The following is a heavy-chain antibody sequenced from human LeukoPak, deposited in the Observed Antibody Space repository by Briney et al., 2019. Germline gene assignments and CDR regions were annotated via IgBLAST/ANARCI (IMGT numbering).Heavy chain of an antibody. D-gene: IGHD4-17*01. CDR1: GFSFKNYA. CDR2: LSNDGRNQ. V-gene: IGHV3-30*18. Sequence: GGSLRLSCAASGFSFKNYAMSWVRQAPGKGLEWVAVLSNDGRNQYYADSVKGRFSISRDNSKNTLYLQMNSLRAEDTAVYYCAKDLTTLTLSMDVWGQGTTVTVSS. J-gene: IGHJ6*02. CDR3: AKDLTTLTLSMDV.